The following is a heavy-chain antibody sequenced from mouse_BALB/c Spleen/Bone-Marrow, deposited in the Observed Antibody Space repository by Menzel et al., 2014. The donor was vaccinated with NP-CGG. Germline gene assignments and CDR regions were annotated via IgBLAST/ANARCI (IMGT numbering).Heavy chain of an antibody. D-gene: IGHD2-4*01. V-gene: IGHV3-8*02. Sequence: DVKLQESGPSLVKPSQTLSLTCSVTGDSITSGYWNWIRKFPGNKLEYIGYISYSGSTYYNPSLKSRISITRDTSKNQCYLQLNSVTTEDTATYYCARIYYDSHWYFDVWGPGTTVTVSS. J-gene: IGHJ1*01. CDR1: GDSITSGY. CDR3: ARIYYDSHWYFDV. CDR2: ISYSGST.